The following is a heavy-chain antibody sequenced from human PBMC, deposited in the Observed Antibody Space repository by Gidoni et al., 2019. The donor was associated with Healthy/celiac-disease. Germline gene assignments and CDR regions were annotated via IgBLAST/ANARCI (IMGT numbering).Heavy chain of an antibody. J-gene: IGHJ4*02. V-gene: IGHV1-69-2*01. CDR3: ATDPGYCTNGVCYTPFDY. D-gene: IGHD2-8*01. CDR2: VDPEDGET. CDR1: GSTLTDYY. Sequence: EVQLVQSGAEVKKPGATVKISCKVSGSTLTDYYLHWVQQAPGKGLEWMGLVDPEDGETIYAEKFQGRVTITADTSTDTAYMELSSLRSEDTAVYYCATDPGYCTNGVCYTPFDYWGQGTLVTVSS.